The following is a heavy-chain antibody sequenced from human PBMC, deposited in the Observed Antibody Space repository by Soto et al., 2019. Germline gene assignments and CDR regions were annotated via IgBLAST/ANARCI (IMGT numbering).Heavy chain of an antibody. CDR1: GGALSCCS. J-gene: IGHJ4*02. CDR3: AREVAVEGTFEY. V-gene: IGHV1-69*04. D-gene: IGHD6-19*01. Sequence: ASVKVSCKASGGALSCCSLSWARQDPGQGLEWMGRIIPILGIANYAQKFQGRVTITADKSTSTAYMELSSLRSEDTAVYYCAREVAVEGTFEYWGQGTLVTVPS. CDR2: IIPILGIA.